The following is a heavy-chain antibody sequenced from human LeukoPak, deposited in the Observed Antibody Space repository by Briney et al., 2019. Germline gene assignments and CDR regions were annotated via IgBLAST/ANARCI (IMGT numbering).Heavy chain of an antibody. CDR2: VNPSGGSA. CDR1: GYTFTTDS. V-gene: IGHV1-46*01. D-gene: IGHD2-15*01. J-gene: IGHJ4*02. CDR3: ARAGCSGGSCHYY. Sequence: ASVKVSCKASGYTFTTDSVHWVRQAPGQGLEWMGIVNPSGGSATYAQRFQGRVTMTRDTSTTTLYMEVSSLTSDDTAAYYCARAGCSGGSCHYYWGQGTLVTVSS.